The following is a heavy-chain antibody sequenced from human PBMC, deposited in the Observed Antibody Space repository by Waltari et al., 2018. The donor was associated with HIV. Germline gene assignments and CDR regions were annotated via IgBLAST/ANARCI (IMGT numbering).Heavy chain of an antibody. Sequence: QVQLQESGPGLVKPSETLSLTCTVSGGSISSYYWSWIRQPPGKGLEWIGYIYYSGSTNYTPPLKSRVTISVDTSKNQFSLKLSSVTAADTAVYYCARGLPDSSDENWFDPWGQGTLVTVSS. CDR3: ARGLPDSSDENWFDP. J-gene: IGHJ5*02. CDR2: IYYSGST. D-gene: IGHD3-22*01. V-gene: IGHV4-59*01. CDR1: GGSISSYY.